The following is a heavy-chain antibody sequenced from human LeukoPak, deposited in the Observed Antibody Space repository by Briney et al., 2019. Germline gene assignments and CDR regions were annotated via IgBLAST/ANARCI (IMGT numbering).Heavy chain of an antibody. V-gene: IGHV4-4*07. CDR2: IHTGGST. J-gene: IGHJ4*02. D-gene: IGHD6-19*01. CDR1: GGSISTYY. Sequence: SETLSLTCTVSGGSISTYYWSWIRQPAGKGLEWVGRIHTGGSTNYNPSLESRVTMSVDTSKNQFSLKLSSVTAADTAVYYCAGISSGWYKVYWGQGTLVTVSS. CDR3: AGISSGWYKVY.